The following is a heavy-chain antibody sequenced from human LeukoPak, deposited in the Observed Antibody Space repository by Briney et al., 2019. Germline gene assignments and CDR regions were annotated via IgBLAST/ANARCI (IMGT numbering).Heavy chain of an antibody. D-gene: IGHD1-26*01. CDR3: ARDSAELDY. Sequence: PGGSLRLSCAASGFTFSIYSMNWVRQAPGKGLEWVSSISSSSSYIHYTDSVKSRFTISRDNAKNSLYLQMSSLTAEDTALYYCARDSAELDYWGQGTLVTVSS. CDR2: ISSSSSYI. J-gene: IGHJ4*02. V-gene: IGHV3-21*01. CDR1: GFTFSIYS.